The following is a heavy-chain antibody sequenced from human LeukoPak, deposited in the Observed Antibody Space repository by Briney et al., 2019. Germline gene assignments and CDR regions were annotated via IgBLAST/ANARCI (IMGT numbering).Heavy chain of an antibody. CDR3: TTDRPRMPDSSGYYQH. CDR2: IKSKTDGGTT. D-gene: IGHD3-22*01. V-gene: IGHV3-15*01. CDR1: GFTFSNAW. Sequence: KPGGSLRLSCAASGFTFSNAWMSWVRQAPGKGLEWVGRIKSKTDGGTTDYAAPVKGRFTISRDDSKNTLYLQMNSLKTEDTAVYYCTTDRPRMPDSSGYYQHWGQGTLVTVSS. J-gene: IGHJ4*02.